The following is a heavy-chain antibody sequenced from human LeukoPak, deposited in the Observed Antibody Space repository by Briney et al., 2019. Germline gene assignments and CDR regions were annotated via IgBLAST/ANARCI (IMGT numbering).Heavy chain of an antibody. CDR3: ARTGTLYYYYLMDV. Sequence: GGSLRLSCAASGFTFSSYAMSWVRQAPGKGLEWVSTISGSGDSTYYADSVKGRFTISRDNPKNTLYLQMNSLRAEDTAAYYCARTGTLYYYYLMDVWGQGTTVTVSS. D-gene: IGHD3/OR15-3a*01. CDR2: ISGSGDST. J-gene: IGHJ6*02. CDR1: GFTFSSYA. V-gene: IGHV3-23*01.